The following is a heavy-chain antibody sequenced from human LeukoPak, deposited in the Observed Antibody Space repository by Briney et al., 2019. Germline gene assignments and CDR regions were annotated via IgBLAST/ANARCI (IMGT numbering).Heavy chain of an antibody. J-gene: IGHJ2*01. CDR1: RFTVSSNY. D-gene: IGHD3-22*01. CDR2: IYSGGST. V-gene: IGHV3-53*01. CDR3: AKDGYYDSSAYYYVRYFDL. Sequence: GGSLRFSCAASRFTVSSNYLSWVRQAPRKGLEWVSFIYSGGSTYYADSVKGRFTISRDNSKNTLYLQMNSLRAEDTAVCYCAKDGYYDSSAYYYVRYFDLWGRGTLVTVSS.